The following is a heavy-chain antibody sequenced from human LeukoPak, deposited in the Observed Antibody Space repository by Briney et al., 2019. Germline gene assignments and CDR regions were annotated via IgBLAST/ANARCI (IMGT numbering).Heavy chain of an antibody. D-gene: IGHD3-10*01. CDR3: ARDHRPCYGSGGRSKSSDY. V-gene: IGHV1-18*01. CDR2: ISAYNGNT. Sequence: ASVKVSCKASGYTFTSYGISWVRQAPGQGLEWMGWISAYNGNTNYAQKLQGRVTMTTDTSTSTDYMELRSLRADDTAVYYCARDHRPCYGSGGRSKSSDYWCQGTLVIVSS. J-gene: IGHJ4*02. CDR1: GYTFTSYG.